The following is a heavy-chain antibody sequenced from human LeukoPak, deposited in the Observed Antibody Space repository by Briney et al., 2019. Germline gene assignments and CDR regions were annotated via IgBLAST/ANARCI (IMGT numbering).Heavy chain of an antibody. CDR1: GFTFSSYA. CDR2: IKSKTDGGTT. D-gene: IGHD3-3*01. Sequence: PGGSLRLSCAASGFTFSSYAMSWVRQAPGKGLEWVGRIKSKTDGGTTDYAAPVKGRFTISRDDSKNTLYLQMNSLKTEDTAVYYCTTRITIFGVAFDYWGQGTLVTVSS. CDR3: TTRITIFGVAFDY. J-gene: IGHJ4*02. V-gene: IGHV3-15*01.